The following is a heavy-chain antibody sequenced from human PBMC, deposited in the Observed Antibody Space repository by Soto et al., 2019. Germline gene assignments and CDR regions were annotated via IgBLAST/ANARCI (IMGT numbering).Heavy chain of an antibody. CDR2: ISGIGRTI. CDR3: ARFPCPWGGFDP. CDR1: GIVFSDY. D-gene: IGHD3-16*01. Sequence: QVQLVESGGGLVKPGGSLRLSCAASGIVFSDYMSWVRQAPGKGLEWLSYISGIGRTIYSAGSVNGRFTISMDNAANSLYLHMSNVRTEDPDVYDGARFPCPWGGFDPWGQGTRVTVPS. V-gene: IGHV3-11*01. J-gene: IGHJ5*02.